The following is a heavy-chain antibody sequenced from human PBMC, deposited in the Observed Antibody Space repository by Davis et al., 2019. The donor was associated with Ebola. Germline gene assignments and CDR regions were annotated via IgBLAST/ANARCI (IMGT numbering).Heavy chain of an antibody. V-gene: IGHV4-34*01. J-gene: IGHJ3*02. CDR2: IYHSGST. Sequence: PSETLSLTCAVYGGSFSGYYWTWIRQLPGRGLEWIGEIYHSGSTSYNPSLKSRVTISVDTSKNQFSLNLSSVTAADTAVYFCARPYGINNDAFDIWGQGTMVTVSS. CDR1: GGSFSGYY. CDR3: ARPYGINNDAFDI. D-gene: IGHD1/OR15-1a*01.